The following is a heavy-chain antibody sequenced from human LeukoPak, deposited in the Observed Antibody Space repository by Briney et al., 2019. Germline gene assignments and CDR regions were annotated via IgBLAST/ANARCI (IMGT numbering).Heavy chain of an antibody. CDR2: ISSSSSTI. Sequence: PGGSLRLSCAASGFTFSSYSMNWVRQAPGKGLEWVSYISSSSSTIYYADSVKGRFTISRDNAKNSLYLQMNSLRAEDTAVYYCARTQYSSSWYPTPVEAFDIWGQGTMVTVSS. CDR3: ARTQYSSSWYPTPVEAFDI. CDR1: GFTFSSYS. J-gene: IGHJ3*02. D-gene: IGHD6-13*01. V-gene: IGHV3-48*04.